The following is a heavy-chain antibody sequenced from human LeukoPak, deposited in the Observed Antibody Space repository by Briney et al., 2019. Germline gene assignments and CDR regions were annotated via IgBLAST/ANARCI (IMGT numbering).Heavy chain of an antibody. Sequence: SETLSLTCTVSGGSISSSSYYWGWIRQPPGKGLEWIGSIYYSGSTYYNPSLKSRVTISVDTSKNQFSLKLSSVTAADTAVYYCARDLFRGAFDYWGQGTLVTVSS. CDR2: IYYSGST. V-gene: IGHV4-39*07. CDR3: ARDLFRGAFDY. CDR1: GGSISSSSYY. J-gene: IGHJ4*02. D-gene: IGHD3-10*01.